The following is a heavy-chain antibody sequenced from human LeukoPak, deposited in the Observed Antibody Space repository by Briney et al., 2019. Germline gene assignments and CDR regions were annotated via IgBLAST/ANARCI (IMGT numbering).Heavy chain of an antibody. CDR2: ISGSGTST. CDR1: GFTFSSYA. CDR3: AKDRASEYYFDY. Sequence: GGSLRLSCAASGFTFSSYAMSWVRQAPGKGLEWVSDISGSGTSTHYADSVKGRFTISRDNSEKTLNLLMNSLTAEDTAVYYCAKDRASEYYFDYWGQGTLVTVSS. V-gene: IGHV3-23*01. J-gene: IGHJ4*02.